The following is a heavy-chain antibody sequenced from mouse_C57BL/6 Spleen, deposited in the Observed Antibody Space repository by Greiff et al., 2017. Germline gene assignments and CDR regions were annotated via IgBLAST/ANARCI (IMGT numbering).Heavy chain of an antibody. CDR3: ARGDYYFDY. J-gene: IGHJ2*01. V-gene: IGHV5-9*01. CDR2: ISGGGGNT. CDR1: GFTFSSYT. Sequence: EVKLMESGGGLVKPGGSLKLSCAASGFTFSSYTMSWVRQTPGKRLEWVATISGGGGNTYYPDSVKGRFTISRDNAKNTLYLQMSSLRSEDTALYYCARGDYYFDYWGQGTTLTVSS.